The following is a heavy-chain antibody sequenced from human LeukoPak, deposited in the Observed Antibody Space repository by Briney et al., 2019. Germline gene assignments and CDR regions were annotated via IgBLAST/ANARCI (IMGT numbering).Heavy chain of an antibody. CDR2: INHSGRT. V-gene: IGHV4-34*01. D-gene: IGHD6-6*01. CDR1: GGSISSYY. Sequence: SETLSLTCTVSGGSISSYYWRWIRQPPGKGVEGVGEINHSGRTNYTPSLKSRVTISVDTSKNQFSLKLSSVTAADTAVYYCAREARIAARPGFDYWGQGTLVTVSS. J-gene: IGHJ4*02. CDR3: AREARIAARPGFDY.